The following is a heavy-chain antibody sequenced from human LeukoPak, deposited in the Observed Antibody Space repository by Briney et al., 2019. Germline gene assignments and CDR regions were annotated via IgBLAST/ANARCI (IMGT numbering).Heavy chain of an antibody. CDR1: GFTLNSYL. J-gene: IGHJ3*01. CDR2: IKKDGSEE. CDR3: ARSNPNRNALDL. V-gene: IGHV3-7*01. Sequence: GGSLRLSCAASGFTLNSYLMSWFRQAPGRGLEWVANIKKDGSEENYLDSVKGRFTVSRDNAKNSLYLQMNSLRGEDTAVYYCARSNPNRNALDLWGQGTMVTISS. D-gene: IGHD1-14*01.